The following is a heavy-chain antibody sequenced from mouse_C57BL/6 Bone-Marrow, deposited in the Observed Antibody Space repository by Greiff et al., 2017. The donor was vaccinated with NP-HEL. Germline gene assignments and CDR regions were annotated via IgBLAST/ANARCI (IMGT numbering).Heavy chain of an antibody. Sequence: EVQGVESGGGLVKPGGSLKLSCAASGFTFSSYTMSWVRQTPEKRLEWVATISGGGGNTYYPDSVKGRFTISRDNAKNTLYLQMSSLGSEAVALYYCARQRPRFAYWGRGTLVTVSA. CDR2: ISGGGGNT. V-gene: IGHV5-9*01. CDR1: GFTFSSYT. J-gene: IGHJ3*01. CDR3: ARQRPRFAY.